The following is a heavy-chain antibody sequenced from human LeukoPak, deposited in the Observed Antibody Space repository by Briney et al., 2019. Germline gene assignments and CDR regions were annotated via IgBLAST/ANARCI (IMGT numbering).Heavy chain of an antibody. CDR2: MYYSGST. CDR1: GDSVRNFH. Sequence: SETLSLTCTVSGDSVRNFHWSWIRQPPGKGLEWIGHMYYSGSTNYNPSLKSRVSMSVDTSKNQFSLRLSSVTAADTAVYYCARDPDSELAYCGGDCSYWGQGTLVTVSS. D-gene: IGHD2-21*02. J-gene: IGHJ4*02. V-gene: IGHV4-59*02. CDR3: ARDPDSELAYCGGDCSY.